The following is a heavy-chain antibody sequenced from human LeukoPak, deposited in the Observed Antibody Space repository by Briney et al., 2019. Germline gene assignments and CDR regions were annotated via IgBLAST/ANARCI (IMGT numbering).Heavy chain of an antibody. D-gene: IGHD6-19*01. CDR1: GFTFSNYA. CDR3: AKERGYTSGLGTLDY. Sequence: GRTLRLSCAASGFTFSNYAISWVRQVPGKGLEWVSTISGSGGSTYYADPLKGRFSISRDNSKNTLFLQMKSLRAEDTAVYYCAKERGYTSGLGTLDYWGQGTLVTVST. V-gene: IGHV3-23*01. J-gene: IGHJ4*02. CDR2: ISGSGGST.